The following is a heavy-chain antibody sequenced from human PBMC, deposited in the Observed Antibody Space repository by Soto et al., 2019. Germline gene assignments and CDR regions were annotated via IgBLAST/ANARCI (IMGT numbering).Heavy chain of an antibody. CDR1: GGTSSSYA. D-gene: IGHD4-17*01. CDR3: ASRVRTTTVTTSRGGGVYYYYGMDV. V-gene: IGHV1-69*06. J-gene: IGHJ6*02. CDR2: IIPIFGTA. Sequence: QVQLVQSGAEVKKPGSSVKVSCKASGGTSSSYAISWVRQAPGQGLEWMGGIIPIFGTANYAQKFQGRVTITADKSPSTAYMELSSLRSEDTAVYYWASRVRTTTVTTSRGGGVYYYYGMDVWGQGTTVTVSS.